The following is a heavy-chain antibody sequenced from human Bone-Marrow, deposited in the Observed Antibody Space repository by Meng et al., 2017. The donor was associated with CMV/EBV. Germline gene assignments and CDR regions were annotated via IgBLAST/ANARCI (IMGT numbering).Heavy chain of an antibody. D-gene: IGHD3-3*01. Sequence: ASVKVSCKASGYTFTSYDINWVRQATGQGLEWMGWMNPNSGNTGYAQKFQGRVTMTRNTSISTAYMELSSLRSEDTAVYYCARNRKTIFGVVMRDYYYYYGMDVWGQGTTVTVSS. CDR3: ARNRKTIFGVVMRDYYYYYGMDV. J-gene: IGHJ6*02. CDR1: GYTFTSYD. V-gene: IGHV1-8*01. CDR2: MNPNSGNT.